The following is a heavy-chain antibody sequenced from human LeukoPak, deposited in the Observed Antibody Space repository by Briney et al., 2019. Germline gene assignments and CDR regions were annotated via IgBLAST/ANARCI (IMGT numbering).Heavy chain of an antibody. V-gene: IGHV3-23*01. J-gene: IGHJ4*02. D-gene: IGHD6-13*01. CDR2: ISGSGGST. CDR1: GFTFSNYA. Sequence: PGGSLRLSCAASGFTFSNYAMSWVRQAPGKGLEWVSAISGSGGSTYYADSVKGRFTISRDNSKNTLYLQMNSLRAEDTAVYYCAKDGHSRSWYGWYYFDYWGQGTLVTVSS. CDR3: AKDGHSRSWYGWYYFDY.